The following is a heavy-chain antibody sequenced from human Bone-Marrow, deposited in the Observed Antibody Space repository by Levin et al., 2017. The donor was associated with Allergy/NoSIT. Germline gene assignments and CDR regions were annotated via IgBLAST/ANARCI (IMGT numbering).Heavy chain of an antibody. J-gene: IGHJ4*02. V-gene: IGHV3-7*03. CDR2: IKQDGSER. CDR1: GFTFTSYW. CDR3: ASRYCITTSCYARTWLYFDS. D-gene: IGHD2-2*01. Sequence: GESLKISCAASGFTFTSYWMTWVRQAPGKGLEWVANIKQDGSERNYVDSVKGRFTISRDNAKNSLYLQMNSLRADDTAVYYCASRYCITTSCYARTWLYFDSWGQGTLVTVSS.